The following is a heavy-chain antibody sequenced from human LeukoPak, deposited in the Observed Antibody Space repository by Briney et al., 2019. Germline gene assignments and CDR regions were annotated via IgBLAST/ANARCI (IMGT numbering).Heavy chain of an antibody. J-gene: IGHJ4*02. CDR1: GGTFSSYA. D-gene: IGHD3-22*01. CDR2: IIPIFGTA. V-gene: IGHV1-69*05. Sequence: ASVKVSCKASGGTFSSYAISWVRQAPGQGLEWMGGIIPIFGTANYAQKFQGRVTITTDESTSTAYMELSSLRSEDTAVYYCARGPYYYDSSGYYFGDYWGQGTLVTVSS. CDR3: ARGPYYYDSSGYYFGDY.